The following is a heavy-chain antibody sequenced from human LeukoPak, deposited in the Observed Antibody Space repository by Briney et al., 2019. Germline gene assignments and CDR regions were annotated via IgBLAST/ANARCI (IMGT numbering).Heavy chain of an antibody. V-gene: IGHV3-21*01. CDR3: ARWYDL. Sequence: GGSLRLSCAASGFTFTSYTMHWVRRAPGKGLEWVSSISGISRFIYYADSVKGRFTISRDNAKSSLYLQMNSLRAEDTAVYYCARWYDLWGQGTLVTVSS. CDR2: ISGISRFI. J-gene: IGHJ4*02. CDR1: GFTFTSYT. D-gene: IGHD3-3*01.